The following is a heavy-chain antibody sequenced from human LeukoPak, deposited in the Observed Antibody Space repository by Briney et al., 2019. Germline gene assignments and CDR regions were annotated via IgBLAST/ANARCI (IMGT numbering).Heavy chain of an antibody. CDR2: INTNTGNP. D-gene: IGHD5-24*01. J-gene: IGHJ4*02. Sequence: ASVKVSCKASGYTFTSYAMNWVRQAPGQGLEWMGGINTNTGNPTYAQGFTGRFVFSLDTSVSTAYLQISSLKAEDTAVYYCARDEGGDGYNSFDYWGQGTLVTVSS. CDR1: GYTFTSYA. CDR3: ARDEGGDGYNSFDY. V-gene: IGHV7-4-1*02.